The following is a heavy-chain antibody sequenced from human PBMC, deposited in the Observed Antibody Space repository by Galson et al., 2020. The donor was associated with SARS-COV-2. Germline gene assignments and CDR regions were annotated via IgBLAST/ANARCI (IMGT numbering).Heavy chain of an antibody. Sequence: GGSLRLSCAASGFTFSSYGMNWVRQAPGKGLEWVSSISSSSSYIYYADSVKGRFTISRDNAKNSLYLQMNSLRAEDTAVYYCARPRRGGGPYYYYYYGMDVWGQGTTVTVSS. J-gene: IGHJ6*02. CDR3: ARPRRGGGPYYYYYYGMDV. CDR1: GFTFSSYG. D-gene: IGHD2-21*01. V-gene: IGHV3-21*01. CDR2: ISSSSSYI.